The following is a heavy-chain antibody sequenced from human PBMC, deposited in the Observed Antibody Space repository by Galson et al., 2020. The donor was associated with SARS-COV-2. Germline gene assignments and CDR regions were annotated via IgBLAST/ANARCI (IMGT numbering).Heavy chain of an antibody. Sequence: GGPLRLSCAASGFTLSPYWMHWVRQTPGKGLVWLSLINSDGSRTIYADSVKGRFTISRDNAKNTLYLQMSSLGAEDTAVYYCARDHNYSRLGVWGQGTTVIVSS. J-gene: IGHJ6*02. CDR2: INSDGSRT. CDR3: ARDHNYSRLGV. CDR1: GFTLSPYW. D-gene: IGHD1-26*01. V-gene: IGHV3-74*01.